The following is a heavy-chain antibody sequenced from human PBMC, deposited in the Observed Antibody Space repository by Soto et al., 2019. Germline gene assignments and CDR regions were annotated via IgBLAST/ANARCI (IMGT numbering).Heavy chain of an antibody. CDR3: ARDSYDFWTAYSY. J-gene: IGHJ4*02. D-gene: IGHD3-3*01. CDR2: ISSSSSYI. CDR1: GFTFSSYS. V-gene: IGHV3-21*01. Sequence: EVQLVESGGGLVKPGASLRLSCAASGFTFSSYSMSWVRQAPGRGLEWVSSISSSSSYIYYADSVKGRFTNSRDNAKNSLYLQMNSLRAEDTAVYYCARDSYDFWTAYSYWGQGTRVTVSS.